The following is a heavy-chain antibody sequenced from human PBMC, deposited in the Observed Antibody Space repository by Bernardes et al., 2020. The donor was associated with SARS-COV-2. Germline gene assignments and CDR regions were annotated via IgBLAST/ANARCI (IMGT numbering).Heavy chain of an antibody. CDR3: CGLGTDY. CDR2: ITDLGDIK. J-gene: IGHJ4*01. Sequence: GWSLRLSCVVSGSNFRALAMSWVRLAPGKRLEWVSAITDLGDIKYYADFVKGRFTISRDNSKDTLYMQMNSLRVDDTAVYYCCGLGTDYWGHGTLVTVSS. CDR1: GSNFRALA. V-gene: IGHV3-23*01. D-gene: IGHD5-12*01.